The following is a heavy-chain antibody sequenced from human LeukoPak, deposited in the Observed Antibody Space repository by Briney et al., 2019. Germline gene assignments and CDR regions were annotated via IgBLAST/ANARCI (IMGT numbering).Heavy chain of an antibody. D-gene: IGHD2-21*02. CDR3: ARHISDCGGDCPFDY. J-gene: IGHJ4*02. CDR1: GYRFTSYW. Sequence: GESLKISCKGSGYRFTSYWIGWVRQMPGKGLEWMGMIYPGDSDTRYSPSFEGQVTISADKSIATAYLQWSGLKASDTAMYYCARHISDCGGDCPFDYWGQGTLVTVSP. V-gene: IGHV5-51*01. CDR2: IYPGDSDT.